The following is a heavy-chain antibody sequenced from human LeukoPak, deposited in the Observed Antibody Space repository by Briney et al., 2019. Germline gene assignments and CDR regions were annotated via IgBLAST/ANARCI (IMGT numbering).Heavy chain of an antibody. CDR3: ARLYYYDSSGYYYGDYLDY. CDR2: IYYSGST. J-gene: IGHJ4*02. D-gene: IGHD3-22*01. V-gene: IGHV4-39*01. Sequence: SETLSLTCTVSGGSISSSSYYWGWIRQPPGKGLEWIGGIYYSGSTYYNPSLKSRVTISVDTSKNQFSLKLSSVTAADTAVYYCARLYYYDSSGYYYGDYLDYWGQGTLVTVSS. CDR1: GGSISSSSYY.